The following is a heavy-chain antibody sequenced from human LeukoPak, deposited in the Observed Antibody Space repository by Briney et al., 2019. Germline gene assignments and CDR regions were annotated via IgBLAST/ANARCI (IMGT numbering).Heavy chain of an antibody. V-gene: IGHV4-39*02. CDR3: ARARPYYYDSSGYHHRGAFDI. J-gene: IGHJ3*02. CDR2: IHYFGTT. CDR1: GGSISSGNFY. Sequence: SETLSLTCTVSGGSISSGNFYWGWLRQPPGKGLEWIASIHYFGTTYYNPSLKSRFTISVDTSKNHFSLKLSSVTAADTAVYYCARARPYYYDSSGYHHRGAFDIWGQGTMVTVSS. D-gene: IGHD3-22*01.